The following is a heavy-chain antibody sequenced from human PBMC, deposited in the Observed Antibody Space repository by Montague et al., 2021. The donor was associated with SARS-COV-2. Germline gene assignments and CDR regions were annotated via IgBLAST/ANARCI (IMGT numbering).Heavy chain of an antibody. J-gene: IGHJ6*02. CDR1: GGSISSSSYY. CDR2: INYGGST. V-gene: IGHV4-39*01. Sequence: SETLSLTCAVSGGSISSSSYYWGWIRQPPGKGLEWIGSINYGGSTYYNPSLKSRVSISVDTSKNQFSLKLSSVTASDTAVYYCARLWDTVYYYYGMDVWGQGTTVTVSS. D-gene: IGHD1-26*01. CDR3: ARLWDTVYYYYGMDV.